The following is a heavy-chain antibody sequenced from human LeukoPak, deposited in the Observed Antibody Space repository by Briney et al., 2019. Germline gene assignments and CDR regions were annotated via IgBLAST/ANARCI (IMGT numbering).Heavy chain of an antibody. CDR2: ISSSSSYI. CDR3: AKELLALSVYPATLEY. J-gene: IGHJ4*02. CDR1: GFTFSSYS. Sequence: PGGSLRLSCAASGFTFSSYSMNWVRQAPGKGLEWVSSISSSSSYIYYADSVKGRFTISRDNSKNTLYLQMNSLRAEDTAVYYCAKELLALSVYPATLEYWGQGTLVTVSS. D-gene: IGHD2-15*01. V-gene: IGHV3-21*01.